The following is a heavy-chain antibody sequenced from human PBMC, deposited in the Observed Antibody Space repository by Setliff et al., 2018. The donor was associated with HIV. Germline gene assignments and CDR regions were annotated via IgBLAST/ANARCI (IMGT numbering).Heavy chain of an antibody. CDR3: ARVYLWSVDY. V-gene: IGHV3-48*01. Sequence: PGGSLRLSCAASGFTFSSYSMNWVRQAPGKGLDWVSYTSSSGATIYYADSVKGRFTISRDNAKNSLYLQMNSLRAEDTAVYYCARVYLWSVDYWGQGTLVTAPQ. CDR1: GFTFSSYS. J-gene: IGHJ4*02. CDR2: TSSSGATI. D-gene: IGHD2-8*02.